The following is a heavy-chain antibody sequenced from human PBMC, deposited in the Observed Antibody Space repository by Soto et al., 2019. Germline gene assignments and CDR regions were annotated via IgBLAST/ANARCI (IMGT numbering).Heavy chain of an antibody. Sequence: GGSLRLSCAASGFTFSSYGMHWVRQAPGKGLEWVAVISYDGSNKYYADSVKGRFTISRDNSKNTLYLQMNSLRAEDTAVYYCAKDNSSGLYYFDYWGQGTLVTVSS. CDR2: ISYDGSNK. J-gene: IGHJ4*02. CDR3: AKDNSSGLYYFDY. CDR1: GFTFSSYG. V-gene: IGHV3-30*18. D-gene: IGHD3-22*01.